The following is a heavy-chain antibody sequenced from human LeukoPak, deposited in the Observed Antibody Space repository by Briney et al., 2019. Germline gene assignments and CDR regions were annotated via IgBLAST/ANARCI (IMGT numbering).Heavy chain of an antibody. CDR2: INPNSGGT. D-gene: IGHD4-17*01. Sequence: ASVKVSCKASGYTFTGYYMHWVRQAPGQGLEWMGWINPNSGGTNYAQKFQGRVTMTRDTSISTAYMELSSLRSEDTAVYYCARGGVTTYYYYYMDVWGKGTTVTVSS. V-gene: IGHV1-2*02. CDR1: GYTFTGYY. J-gene: IGHJ6*03. CDR3: ARGGVTTYYYYYMDV.